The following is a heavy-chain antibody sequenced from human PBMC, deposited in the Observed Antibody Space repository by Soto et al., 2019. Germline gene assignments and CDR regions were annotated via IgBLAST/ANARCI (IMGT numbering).Heavy chain of an antibody. CDR1: GGSISSYY. CDR2: IYYSGST. J-gene: IGHJ4*02. D-gene: IGHD2-2*01. Sequence: SETLSLTCTVSGGSISSYYWSWIRQPPGEGLEWIGYIYYSGSTNYNPSLKSRVTISVDTSKNQFSLKLSSVTAADTAVYYCARRSTYCSSTSCYADFDYWGQGTLVTVSS. CDR3: ARRSTYCSSTSCYADFDY. V-gene: IGHV4-59*08.